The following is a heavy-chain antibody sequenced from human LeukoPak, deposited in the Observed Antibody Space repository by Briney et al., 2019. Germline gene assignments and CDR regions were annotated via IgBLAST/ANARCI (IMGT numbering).Heavy chain of an antibody. V-gene: IGHV4-61*02. D-gene: IGHD2-2*01. Sequence: SETLSLTCTVSGGSISSGSYYWSCLRQPAGKGLEWIGRIYTSGSTNYNPSLKSRVTISVDTSKNQFSLKLSSVTAADTAVYYCAREDIVVVPAAIYWYFDLWGRGTLVTVSS. CDR1: GGSISSGSYY. J-gene: IGHJ2*01. CDR2: IYTSGST. CDR3: AREDIVVVPAAIYWYFDL.